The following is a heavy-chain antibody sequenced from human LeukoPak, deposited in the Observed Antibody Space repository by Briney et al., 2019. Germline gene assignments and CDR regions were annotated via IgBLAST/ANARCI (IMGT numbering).Heavy chain of an antibody. V-gene: IGHV3-73*01. Sequence: PGGSLRLSCAASGFTFSGLAMHWVRQASGKGLEWVGRIRSKANSYATAYVASVKRRFNISRDDSKNTAYLQMHSLKTEDTAVYYCIGSGSNIDYWGQGTLVTVSS. CDR2: IRSKANSYAT. J-gene: IGHJ4*02. CDR1: GFTFSGLA. CDR3: IGSGSNIDY. D-gene: IGHD1-26*01.